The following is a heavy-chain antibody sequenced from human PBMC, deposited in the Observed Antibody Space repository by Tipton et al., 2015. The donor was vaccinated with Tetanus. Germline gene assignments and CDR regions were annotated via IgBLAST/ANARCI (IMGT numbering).Heavy chain of an antibody. CDR2: ISWNSGSI. D-gene: IGHD3-10*01. CDR3: AKDSGSGSYYNRYAFDI. Sequence: SLRLSCAASGFTFDDYAMHWVRQAPGKGLEWVSGISWNSGSIGYADSVKGRFTISRDNAKNSLYLQMNSLRAEDTALNYCAKDSGSGSYYNRYAFDIWGQGTMVTVSS. V-gene: IGHV3-9*01. J-gene: IGHJ3*02. CDR1: GFTFDDYA.